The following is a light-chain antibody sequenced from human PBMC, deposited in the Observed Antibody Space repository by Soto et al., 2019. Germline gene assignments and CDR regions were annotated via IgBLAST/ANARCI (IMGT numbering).Light chain of an antibody. CDR3: QQYGGSTYT. Sequence: EIVLTQSPGTLSLSPGDRATLSCRASQSVSSSSLAWYQQKPGQAPRLLIFGASSRATGIPDRFSGSGSGTDFTLTISRLEPEDFAVYYCQQYGGSTYTFGQGTKLEIK. CDR2: GAS. J-gene: IGKJ2*01. CDR1: QSVSSSS. V-gene: IGKV3-20*01.